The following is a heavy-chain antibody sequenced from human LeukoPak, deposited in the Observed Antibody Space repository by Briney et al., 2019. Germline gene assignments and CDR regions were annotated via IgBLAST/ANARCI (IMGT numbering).Heavy chain of an antibody. D-gene: IGHD3-22*01. CDR1: GFTFSSYW. CDR3: ARARMLYYDDSSGYPFDY. Sequence: GGSLRLSCAACGFTFSSYWRSWVRQAPGKGLEWVADIKQDGSEKYYVDSVMSRFNISRDNAKNSLFLQMTRVRAEDTSVYYCARARMLYYDDSSGYPFDYWGQGSLVTVSS. CDR2: IKQDGSEK. V-gene: IGHV3-7*04. J-gene: IGHJ4*02.